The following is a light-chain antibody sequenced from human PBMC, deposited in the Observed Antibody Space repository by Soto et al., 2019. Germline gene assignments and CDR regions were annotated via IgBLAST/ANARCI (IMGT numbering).Light chain of an antibody. CDR2: DAS. V-gene: IGKV3-11*01. J-gene: IGKJ5*01. Sequence: EILMTQSPATLSVSPGERVTFSCRASQSVSYYLAWYQQNPGQAPRLLIYDASTRATGIPVRFSGRGSGTDFTVTVSSLEPEDFAVYYCQQRSNWPITFGQGTRLEIK. CDR1: QSVSYY. CDR3: QQRSNWPIT.